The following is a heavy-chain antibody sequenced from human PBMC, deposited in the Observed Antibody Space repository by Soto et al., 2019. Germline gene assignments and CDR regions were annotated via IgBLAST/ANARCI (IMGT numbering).Heavy chain of an antibody. V-gene: IGHV3-23*01. CDR3: AKDFVGATTLWAY. D-gene: IGHD1-26*01. Sequence: GGSLRLSCAASGFTFSSHAMSWVRQAPGKGLEWVSAISGSGDSTYYADSVKGQFTISRDNSKNTLYLQMNSLRAEDTAVYYCAKDFVGATTLWAYWGQGTLVTVSS. J-gene: IGHJ4*02. CDR1: GFTFSSHA. CDR2: ISGSGDST.